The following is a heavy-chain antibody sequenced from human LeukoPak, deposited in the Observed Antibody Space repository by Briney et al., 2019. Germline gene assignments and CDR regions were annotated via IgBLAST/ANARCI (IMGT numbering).Heavy chain of an antibody. CDR1: GYTFTDYY. J-gene: IGHJ4*02. V-gene: IGHV1-2*06. D-gene: IGHD4-17*01. CDR3: ARVMKATVRTSNFDY. Sequence: AAVKVSCKASGYTFTDYYMYWVRQAPGQGLEWMGRTNPNSGDTFYAQKFQGRVTMTRDTSISTAYMELSRLRSDDTAVYYCARVMKATVRTSNFDYWGQGTLVTVSS. CDR2: TNPNSGDT.